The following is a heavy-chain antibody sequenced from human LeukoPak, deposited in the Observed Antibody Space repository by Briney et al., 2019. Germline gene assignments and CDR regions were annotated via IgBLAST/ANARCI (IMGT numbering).Heavy chain of an antibody. V-gene: IGHV4-59*01. CDR1: GGSISSYY. CDR3: ARADYYDSSGYPFDY. Sequence: SETQSLTCTGSGGSISSYYWSWIRQPPGKGLEWIGYIYYSGSTNYNPSLKSRVTISVDTSKNQFSLKLSSVTAADTAVYYCARADYYDSSGYPFDYWGQGTLVTVSS. J-gene: IGHJ4*02. D-gene: IGHD3-22*01. CDR2: IYYSGST.